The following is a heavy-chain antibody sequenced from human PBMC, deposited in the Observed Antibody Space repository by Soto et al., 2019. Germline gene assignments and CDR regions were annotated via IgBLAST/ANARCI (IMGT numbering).Heavy chain of an antibody. D-gene: IGHD2-2*01. J-gene: IGHJ3*02. CDR3: ARDIVVVPAAKGEAFDI. V-gene: IGHV4-30-4*01. Sequence: QVQLQESGPGLVKPSQTLSLTCTVSGGSISSGDYYWSWIRQPPGKGLEWIGYIYYSGSTYYNPSLKSRVTISVDTSKNQFSLKLSSVTAADTAVYYCARDIVVVPAAKGEAFDIWGQGTIVTVSS. CDR2: IYYSGST. CDR1: GGSISSGDYY.